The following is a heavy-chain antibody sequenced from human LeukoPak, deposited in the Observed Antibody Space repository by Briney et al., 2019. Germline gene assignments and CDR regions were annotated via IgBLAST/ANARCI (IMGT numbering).Heavy chain of an antibody. D-gene: IGHD5-18*01. V-gene: IGHV4-34*01. CDR1: GGSFSGYY. CDR2: INHSGST. CDR3: ARGRRGYSYGYAFDI. J-gene: IGHJ3*02. Sequence: SETLSLTCAVYGGSFSGYYWNWIRQPPGKGLEWIGEINHSGSTNYTPSLKSRVTISVDTSKNRFSLKLSSVTAADTAVYYCARGRRGYSYGYAFDIWGQGTMVTVPS.